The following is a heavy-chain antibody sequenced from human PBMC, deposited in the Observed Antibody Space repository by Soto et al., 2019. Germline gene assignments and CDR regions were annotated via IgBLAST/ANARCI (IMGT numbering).Heavy chain of an antibody. V-gene: IGHV4-59*01. CDR1: GGSITSYH. Sequence: SETLSLTCSVSGGSITSYHWSWIRQPPGKGLEWIGYIYYRGNTNYKPSLKSRVTISVDRSKNQFSLKVSSVTAADTAVYYCARVDTVAGNFDFWGQGTLVTVSS. CDR3: ARVDTVAGNFDF. CDR2: IYYRGNT. J-gene: IGHJ4*02. D-gene: IGHD6-19*01.